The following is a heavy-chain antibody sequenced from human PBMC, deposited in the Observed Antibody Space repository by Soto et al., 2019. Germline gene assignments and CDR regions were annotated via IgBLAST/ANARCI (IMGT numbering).Heavy chain of an antibody. CDR2: FYHSGGT. D-gene: IGHD7-27*01. CDR3: ARLTGDPDY. J-gene: IGHJ4*02. CDR1: GAPLSKGGYS. V-gene: IGHV4-30-2*01. Sequence: ASETPSPTLTISGAPLSKGGYSYSWVRQPPGKGLEWIGYFYHSGGTYYNPSLKSRVTMSLDGSKNQFYLNLDSVTAADTAVYYCARLTGDPDYWGQGTLVTVS.